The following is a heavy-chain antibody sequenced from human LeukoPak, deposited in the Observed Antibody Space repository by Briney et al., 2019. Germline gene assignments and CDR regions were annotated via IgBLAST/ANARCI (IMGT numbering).Heavy chain of an antibody. J-gene: IGHJ4*02. V-gene: IGHV4-30-2*01. CDR2: IYHSGSI. CDR1: GGSISSGSYY. Sequence: SETLSLTCTVSGGSISSGSYYWSWIRQPPGKGLEWIGYIYHSGSIYYNPSLKSRVTISVDRSKNQFSLKLSSVTAADTAVYYCATETLIYCSGGSCYSGIDYWGQGTLVTVSS. CDR3: ATETLIYCSGGSCYSGIDY. D-gene: IGHD2-15*01.